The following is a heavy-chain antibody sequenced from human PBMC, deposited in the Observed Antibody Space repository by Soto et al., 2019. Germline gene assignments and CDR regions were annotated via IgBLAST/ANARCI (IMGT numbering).Heavy chain of an antibody. CDR3: AREVQVHTPAFVY. CDR1: GGTFNTYA. Sequence: QVQLVQSGAEMKKPGSSVKVSCQSSGGTFNTYAMNWVRQAPGQGPEWMGDISPMFGAANYAPKFQGRVTIIAGESTGTSYMQLSSLTPEDTALYFCAREVQVHTPAFVYWGQGTLVTVSS. CDR2: ISPMFGAA. V-gene: IGHV1-69*19. D-gene: IGHD3-10*01. J-gene: IGHJ4*02.